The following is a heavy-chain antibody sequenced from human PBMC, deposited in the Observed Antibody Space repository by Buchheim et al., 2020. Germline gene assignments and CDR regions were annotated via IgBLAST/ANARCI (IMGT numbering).Heavy chain of an antibody. CDR1: GGSISRGDYY. Sequence: QVQLQESGPGLVKPSQTLSLTCTVSGGSISRGDYYWRWIRQPPGQGLEWIGYILYRWSTNYNPARKRRVTISVDTSKNQFSLKLSSVTAADTAVYYCAREDSGIGASYWGQGTL. V-gene: IGHV4-30-4*01. CDR3: AREDSGIGASY. CDR2: ILYRWST. J-gene: IGHJ4*02. D-gene: IGHD1-26*01.